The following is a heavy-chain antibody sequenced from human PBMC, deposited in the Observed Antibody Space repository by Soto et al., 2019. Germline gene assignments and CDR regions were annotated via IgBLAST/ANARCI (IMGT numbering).Heavy chain of an antibody. Sequence: EVQLVESGGGLVQPGGSLRLSCEASGFTFRNYDMHWVRQGTGKSLEWVSGISAAGDPDYADSVEGRFTISRENAQDSFFLQMNSLRVGDTAVYYCARTDRDFYGLDVWGKGTTVIVSS. CDR2: ISAAGDP. CDR1: GFTFRNYD. J-gene: IGHJ6*04. V-gene: IGHV3-13*05. CDR3: ARTDRDFYGLDV.